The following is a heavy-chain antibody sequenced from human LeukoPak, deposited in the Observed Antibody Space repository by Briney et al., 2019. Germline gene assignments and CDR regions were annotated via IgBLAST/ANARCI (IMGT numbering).Heavy chain of an antibody. CDR3: ARGGKYTYGPFDY. V-gene: IGHV3-43D*04. CDR2: ISWDGGST. J-gene: IGHJ4*02. D-gene: IGHD2-2*02. CDR1: GFTFDDYA. Sequence: PGGSLRLSCAASGFTFDDYAMHWVRQAPGKGLEWVSLISWDGGSTYYADSVKGRFTISRDNSKNSLYLQMNSLRAEDTALYYCARGGKYTYGPFDYWGQGTLVTVSS.